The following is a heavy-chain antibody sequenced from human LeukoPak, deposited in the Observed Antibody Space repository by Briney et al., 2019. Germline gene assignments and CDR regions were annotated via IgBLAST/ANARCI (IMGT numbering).Heavy chain of an antibody. CDR2: GFHSGSA. V-gene: IGHV4-39*01. D-gene: IGHD4-17*01. CDR3: ARLRGAMTPVTSDFDY. Sequence: PSETLSLTCTVSGGSISGSSYYWAWIRQPPGKGLEWIGSGFHSGSAYYNPSLKSRVSISVDTSKNQFSLNLSSVTAADTAVYYCARLRGAMTPVTSDFDYWGQGTLVTVSS. J-gene: IGHJ4*02. CDR1: GGSISGSSYY.